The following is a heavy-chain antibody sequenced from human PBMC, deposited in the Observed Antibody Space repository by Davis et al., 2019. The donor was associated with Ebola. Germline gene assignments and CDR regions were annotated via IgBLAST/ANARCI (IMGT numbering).Heavy chain of an antibody. Sequence: PGGSLRLSCAASAFSSSTFGMHWVRQAPGKGLEWLAVISYDGSNKYYADSVKGRFTISRDNSKNTLYLQMNSLRAEDTAVYYCATTGFQHWGQGTLVTVSS. D-gene: IGHD4-17*01. V-gene: IGHV3-30*03. CDR2: ISYDGSNK. J-gene: IGHJ1*01. CDR1: AFSSSTFG. CDR3: ATTGFQH.